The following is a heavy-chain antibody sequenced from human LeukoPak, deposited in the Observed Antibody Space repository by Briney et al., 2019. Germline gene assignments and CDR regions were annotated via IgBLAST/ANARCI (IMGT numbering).Heavy chain of an antibody. CDR2: ISYDGSNK. Sequence: GGSLRLSCAAPGFTFISYGMHWVRQAQGKGLEWVAVISYDGSNKYYADSVKGRFTISRDNSKNTLYLQMNSLRAEDTAVYYCARVPTMIVDVGGYWGQGTLVTVSS. CDR1: GFTFISYG. CDR3: ARVPTMIVDVGGY. D-gene: IGHD3-22*01. J-gene: IGHJ4*02. V-gene: IGHV3-30*03.